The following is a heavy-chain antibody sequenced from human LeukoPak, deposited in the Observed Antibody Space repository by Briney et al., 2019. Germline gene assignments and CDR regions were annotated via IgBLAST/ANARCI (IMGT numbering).Heavy chain of an antibody. CDR1: GYTFTSYA. V-gene: IGHV1-3*01. CDR2: INAGNGNT. CDR3: ARDSLPTYYYGSGSYYGYFQH. J-gene: IGHJ1*01. Sequence: GASVKVSCKVSGYTFTSYAMHWVRQAPGQRLEWMGWINAGNGNTKYSQKFQGRVTITRDTSASTAYMELSNLRSEDTAVYYCARDSLPTYYYGSGSYYGYFQHWGQGTLVTVSS. D-gene: IGHD3-10*01.